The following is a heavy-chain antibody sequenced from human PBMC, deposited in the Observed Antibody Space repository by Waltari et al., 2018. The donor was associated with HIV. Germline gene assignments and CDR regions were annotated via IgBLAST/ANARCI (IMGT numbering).Heavy chain of an antibody. D-gene: IGHD6-13*01. Sequence: QVHLVQSGAEMMKPGASAKVSCKVSGYTPTQLSIHWVRQTPGKGLEWMGFFDPEDGETVYVQKLQGRVTMTRDSSTDTFYMQLSSLRSDDTAVYFCASPAPVGAFEIWGQGTMVTVSS. V-gene: IGHV1-24*01. CDR1: GYTPTQLS. CDR2: FDPEDGET. J-gene: IGHJ3*02. CDR3: ASPAPVGAFEI.